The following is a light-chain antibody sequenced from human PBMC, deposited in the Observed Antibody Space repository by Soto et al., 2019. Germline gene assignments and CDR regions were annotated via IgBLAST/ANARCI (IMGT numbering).Light chain of an antibody. CDR3: QSYDSSLSGVV. V-gene: IGLV1-40*01. J-gene: IGLJ2*01. Sequence: QSVLTQPPSVSGAPGQRVTISCTGSSSNIGAGSNVHWYQQLPGTAPKLLIYVNSNRPSGVPDRFSGSKSGTSASLAITGLQAEDEADYYCQSYDSSLSGVVFGGGTKVTVL. CDR1: SSNIGAGSN. CDR2: VNS.